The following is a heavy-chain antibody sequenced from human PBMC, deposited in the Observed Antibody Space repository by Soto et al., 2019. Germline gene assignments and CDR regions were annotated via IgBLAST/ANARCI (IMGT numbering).Heavy chain of an antibody. D-gene: IGHD2-2*01. CDR2: TYYRSKWYN. Sequence: SQTLSLTCVISEDSVSSNSAAWNWIRQSPSRGLEWLGRTYYRSKWYNDYAVSVKSRITINPDTSKNQFSLQLNSVAPEDTAVYYCARDFIVVVPGGNYYYGLDVWGQGTTVTVSS. J-gene: IGHJ6*02. CDR3: ARDFIVVVPGGNYYYGLDV. V-gene: IGHV6-1*01. CDR1: EDSVSSNSAA.